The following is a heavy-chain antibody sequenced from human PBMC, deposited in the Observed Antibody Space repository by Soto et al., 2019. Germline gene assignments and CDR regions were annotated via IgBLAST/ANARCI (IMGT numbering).Heavy chain of an antibody. CDR1: GFTFSSYW. V-gene: IGHV3-74*01. Sequence: EVELVESGGGFVQPGGSLTLSCAASGFTFSSYWMHCVRQAPGTGLVWVSRINGDGSMTNFAVSLKGRFTISSVNDRNTVYLEMISLSAEDTDVYFCVRGMMPDAGGYHLDFWGKGTTVTVSS. CDR2: INGDGSMT. CDR3: VRGMMPDAGGYHLDF. J-gene: IGHJ6*03. D-gene: IGHD2-2*01.